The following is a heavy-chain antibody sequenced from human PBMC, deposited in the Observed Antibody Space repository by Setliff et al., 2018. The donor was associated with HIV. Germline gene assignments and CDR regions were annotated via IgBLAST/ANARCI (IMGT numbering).Heavy chain of an antibody. J-gene: IGHJ1*01. V-gene: IGHV3-74*01. Sequence: GGSLRLSCAAAGFTFDRFWMHWVRQAPGKGLVWVSRVNTDGSSKTYADSVKDRFTISRDNAKNTVYLQMNSLRAEDTGVYYCVSPDSSSWYPYFHHWGQGTLVTVSS. D-gene: IGHD6-13*01. CDR2: VNTDGSSK. CDR3: VSPDSSSWYPYFHH. CDR1: GFTFDRFW.